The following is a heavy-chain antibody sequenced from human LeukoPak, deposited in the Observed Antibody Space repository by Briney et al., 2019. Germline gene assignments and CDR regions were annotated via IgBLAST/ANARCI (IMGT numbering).Heavy chain of an antibody. CDR2: IYIGDRA. J-gene: IGHJ6*02. V-gene: IGHV3-53*01. CDR3: VTDRDPHYGMHV. Sequence: GGSLRLSCAASGFSVINKYVTWVRQAPGKGLEWVSVIYIGDRADYSDSVKGRFTLSRDNFKNTVYLQMNNLRAEDSAVYYCVTDRDPHYGMHVWGQGTTVTVSS. CDR1: GFSVINKY.